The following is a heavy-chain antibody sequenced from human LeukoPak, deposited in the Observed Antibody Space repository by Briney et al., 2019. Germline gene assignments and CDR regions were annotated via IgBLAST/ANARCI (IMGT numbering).Heavy chain of an antibody. CDR3: ARYRGASGYHFDY. CDR1: GGSVSSSNW. D-gene: IGHD5-12*01. CDR2: IYRSGST. V-gene: IGHV4-4*02. J-gene: IGHJ4*02. Sequence: SGTLSLTCAVSGGSVSSSNWWSWVRQPPGKGLEWIGEIYRSGSTNYNPSLKSRVTISVDKSKNQFSLKLSSVTAADTAMYYCARYRGASGYHFDYWGQGTLVTVSS.